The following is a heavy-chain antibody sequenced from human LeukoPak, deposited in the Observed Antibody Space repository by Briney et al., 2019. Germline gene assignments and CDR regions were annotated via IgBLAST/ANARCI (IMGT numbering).Heavy chain of an antibody. D-gene: IGHD3-16*01. CDR1: GFTFDDYA. J-gene: IGHJ3*02. CDR2: INSDGFSI. V-gene: IGHV3-74*01. CDR3: ARFYGGSAFDI. Sequence: GGSLRLSCAASGFTFDDYAMHWVRQAPGKGLEWVSRINSDGFSITYADSVKGRFTISRDNAKNTLYLHMNSLRGEDTAVYYCARFYGGSAFDIWGQGTMVTVSS.